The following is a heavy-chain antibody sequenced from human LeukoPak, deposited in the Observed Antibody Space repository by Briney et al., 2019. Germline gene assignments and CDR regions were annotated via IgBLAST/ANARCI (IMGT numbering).Heavy chain of an antibody. V-gene: IGHV4-59*08. CDR1: GGSISGYY. Sequence: SETLSLTCTVSGGSISGYYWSWIRQPPGKGLEWIDYITYSGSTNYNPSLKSRVTMSVDTSKNQFSLRLSSVTAADTAVYYCARHGSSYSFDCWGQETLVTVSS. J-gene: IGHJ4*02. D-gene: IGHD6-13*01. CDR3: ARHGSSYSFDC. CDR2: ITYSGST.